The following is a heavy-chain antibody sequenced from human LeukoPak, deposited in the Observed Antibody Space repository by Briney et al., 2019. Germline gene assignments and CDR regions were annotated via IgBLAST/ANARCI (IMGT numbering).Heavy chain of an antibody. J-gene: IGHJ4*02. D-gene: IGHD6-19*01. Sequence: TGGSLRLSCAASGFTFSSYAMHWVRQAPGKGLEWVAVISYDGSNKYYADSVKGRFTISRDNSKTTLYLQMNSLRPEDTAVYYCAKDPMTYSRGSFTPVDYWGQGTLVTVSS. CDR2: ISYDGSNK. CDR3: AKDPMTYSRGSFTPVDY. V-gene: IGHV3-30*18. CDR1: GFTFSSYA.